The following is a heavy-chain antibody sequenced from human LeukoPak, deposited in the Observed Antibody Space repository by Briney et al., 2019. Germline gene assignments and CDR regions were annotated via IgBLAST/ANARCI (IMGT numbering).Heavy chain of an antibody. V-gene: IGHV3-21*01. CDR1: GFTFSSYS. J-gene: IGHJ4*02. D-gene: IGHD1-20*01. Sequence: PGGSLRLSCAASGFTFSSYSMNWVRQAPGKGLEWVSSISTSSTYIYYADSVKGRFTISRDNAKNPLYLQMNSLRAEDTAVYYCARDPPFIIGTTFLDYWGQGTLVTVSS. CDR2: ISTSSTYI. CDR3: ARDPPFIIGTTFLDY.